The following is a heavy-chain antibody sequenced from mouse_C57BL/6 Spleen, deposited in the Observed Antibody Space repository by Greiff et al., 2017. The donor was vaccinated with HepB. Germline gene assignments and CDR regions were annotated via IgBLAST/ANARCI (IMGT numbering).Heavy chain of an antibody. D-gene: IGHD1-1*01. J-gene: IGHJ3*01. CDR3: ARRDFTDGPAWFAY. CDR1: GYTFTSYW. Sequence: QVQLKQPGAELVKPGASVKMSCKASGYTFTSYWITWVKQRPGQGLEWIGDIYPGSGSTNYNEKFKSKATLTVDTSSSTAYMQLSSLTSEDSAVYYCARRDFTDGPAWFAYWGQGTLVTVSA. V-gene: IGHV1-55*01. CDR2: IYPGSGST.